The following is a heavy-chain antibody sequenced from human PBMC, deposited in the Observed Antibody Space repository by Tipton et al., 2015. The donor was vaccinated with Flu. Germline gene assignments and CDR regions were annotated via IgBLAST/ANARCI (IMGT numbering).Heavy chain of an antibody. CDR2: IYPGDSDT. J-gene: IGHJ1*01. V-gene: IGHV5-51*03. Sequence: VQLVQSGAEVKKPGESLKISCKGSGYSLTSYWIGWVRQAPGKGLEWMGIIYPGDSDTRYSPSFQGQVTILVDTSISTAYLQWSSLKASDTAMYYCVTTYPSYGDLKYFRRWGQGTLVSVSS. CDR1: GYSLTSYW. CDR3: VTTYPSYGDLKYFRR. D-gene: IGHD4-17*01.